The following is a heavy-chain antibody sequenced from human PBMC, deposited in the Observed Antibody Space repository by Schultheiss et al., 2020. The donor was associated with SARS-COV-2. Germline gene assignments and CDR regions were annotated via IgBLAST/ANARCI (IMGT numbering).Heavy chain of an antibody. V-gene: IGHV3-53*04. Sequence: GESLKISCAASGFTVSSNYMSWVRQAPGKGLEWVSVIYSGGSTYYADSVKGRFTISRHNSKNTLYLQMNSLRAEDTAVYYCARDFPGIAVAGNHYMDVWGKGTTVTVSS. D-gene: IGHD6-19*01. J-gene: IGHJ6*03. CDR2: IYSGGST. CDR3: ARDFPGIAVAGNHYMDV. CDR1: GFTVSSNY.